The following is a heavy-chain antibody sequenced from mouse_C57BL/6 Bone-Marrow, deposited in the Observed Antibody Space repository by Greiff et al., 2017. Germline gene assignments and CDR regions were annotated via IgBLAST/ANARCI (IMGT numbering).Heavy chain of an antibody. J-gene: IGHJ2*01. CDR1: GFTFSSYA. CDR3: AGGTAQAL. CDR2: ISDGGSYT. Sequence: DVQLVESGGGLVKPGGSLKLSCAASGFTFSSYAMSWVRQTPEKRLEWVATISDGGSYTYYPDNVKGRFTISRDNDKSYLDLQMNHLKSEDTAMYYCAGGTAQALWGQGTTLTVSS. V-gene: IGHV5-4*01. D-gene: IGHD3-2*02.